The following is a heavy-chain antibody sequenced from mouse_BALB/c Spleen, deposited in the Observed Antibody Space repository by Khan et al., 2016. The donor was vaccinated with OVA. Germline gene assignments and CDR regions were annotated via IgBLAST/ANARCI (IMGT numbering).Heavy chain of an antibody. V-gene: IGHV1-20*01. CDR3: ARIYGSDFDY. D-gene: IGHD1-1*01. CDR1: GYSFTGYF. Sequence: VQLQQSGPELVKPGASVKISCQASGYSFTGYFMHWVMQSHGKSLEWIGRINPHFGETFYSPTFVDKATLTVVESSSTAHMELRSLTSEDSAVYYCARIYGSDFDYWGQGTTLTVSS. J-gene: IGHJ2*01. CDR2: INPHFGET.